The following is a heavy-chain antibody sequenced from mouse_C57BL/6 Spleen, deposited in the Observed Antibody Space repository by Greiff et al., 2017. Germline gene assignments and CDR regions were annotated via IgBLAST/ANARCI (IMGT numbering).Heavy chain of an antibody. CDR2: IYPRSGNT. V-gene: IGHV1-81*01. CDR3: AREVTTVVSFDY. CDR1: GYTFTSYG. D-gene: IGHD1-1*01. Sequence: VQLQQSGAELVRPGASVKLSCTASGYTFTSYGMSWVKQRTGKGLEWIGKIYPRSGNTYYNETFKGKATLTADKSSSTAYMELRSLTSEDSAVYCCAREVTTVVSFDYWGQGTTLTVSS. J-gene: IGHJ2*01.